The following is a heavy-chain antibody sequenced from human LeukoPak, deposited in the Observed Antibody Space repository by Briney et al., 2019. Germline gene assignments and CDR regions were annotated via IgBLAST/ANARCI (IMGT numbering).Heavy chain of an antibody. D-gene: IGHD2/OR15-2a*01. CDR1: GGSISNSY. CDR2: IYSSGST. CDR3: TKSPLILLNWFDP. J-gene: IGHJ5*02. V-gene: IGHV4-4*07. Sequence: KASETLSLTCTVSGGSISNSYWSWIRQPAGKGLEWIGRIYSSGSTDYNPSLKSRVTMSVDTSKNHFSLKLSSVTAADTAVYFCTKSPLILLNWFDPWGQGTLVTDSS.